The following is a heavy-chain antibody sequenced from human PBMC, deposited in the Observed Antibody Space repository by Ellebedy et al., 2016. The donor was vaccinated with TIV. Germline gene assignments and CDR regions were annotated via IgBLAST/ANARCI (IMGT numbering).Heavy chain of an antibody. CDR2: IQQRGSEK. Sequence: PGGSLRLSCAVSGFTFSSYWMTWVRQAPGKGLEWVANIQQRGSEKFYADSVKGRFTISRDNAKNSLYLHMNNLKVEDTAGYYCSREREVRHYFDYWGQGTLVTVSS. V-gene: IGHV3-7*05. CDR3: SREREVRHYFDY. J-gene: IGHJ4*02. CDR1: GFTFSSYW.